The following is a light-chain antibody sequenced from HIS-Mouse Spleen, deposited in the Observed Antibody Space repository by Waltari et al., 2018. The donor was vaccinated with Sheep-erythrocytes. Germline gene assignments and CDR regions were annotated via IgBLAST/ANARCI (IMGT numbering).Light chain of an antibody. CDR1: QGIGSY. Sequence: DSQLTQSPSFLSASVGDRVHITCRASQGIGSYLAWYQQKPVKAPQLLIYAASTLQRGVPSRFSGSVSRTEFTRTICSLQPEDFATDYCKQLNSNPFTFGPGTKVDIK. CDR3: KQLNSNPFT. CDR2: AAS. J-gene: IGKJ3*01. V-gene: IGKV1-9*01.